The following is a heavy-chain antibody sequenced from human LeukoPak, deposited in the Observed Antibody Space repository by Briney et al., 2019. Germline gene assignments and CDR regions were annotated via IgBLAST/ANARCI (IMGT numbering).Heavy chain of an antibody. CDR2: IIPIFGTA. V-gene: IGHV1-69*06. CDR1: GYTFTSYY. J-gene: IGHJ3*02. D-gene: IGHD6-19*01. CDR3: ARGGPVAGNAFDI. Sequence: SVKVSCKASGYTFTSYYMHWVRQAPGQGLEWMGGIIPIFGTANYAQKFQGRVTITADKSTSTAYMELSSLRSEDTAVYYCARGGPVAGNAFDIWGQGTMVTVSS.